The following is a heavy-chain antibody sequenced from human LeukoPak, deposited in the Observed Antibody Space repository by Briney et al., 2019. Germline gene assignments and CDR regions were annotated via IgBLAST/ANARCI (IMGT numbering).Heavy chain of an antibody. Sequence: SQTLCLTCTVSGGSISSGSYYRNWIRQPAGKELESIGRIYTSGTTNYNPSLKSRVTISVDTSKNQLALKLNSVTAADTAVYYCALYYHGSDPRRAFDTWGQGTMVTVSS. CDR3: ALYYHGSDPRRAFDT. CDR2: IYTSGTT. D-gene: IGHD3-10*01. J-gene: IGHJ3*02. CDR1: GGSISSGSYY. V-gene: IGHV4-61*02.